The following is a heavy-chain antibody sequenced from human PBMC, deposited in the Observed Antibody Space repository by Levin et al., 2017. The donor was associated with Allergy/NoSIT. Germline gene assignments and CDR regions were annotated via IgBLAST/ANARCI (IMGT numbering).Heavy chain of an antibody. D-gene: IGHD3-16*02. CDR3: ARVRSTTYYDYIWGSYRHDYYDYYMDV. CDR1: GYTFTSYD. CDR2: MNPNSGNT. V-gene: IGHV1-8*01. J-gene: IGHJ6*03. Sequence: ASVKVSCKASGYTFTSYDINWVRQATGQGLEWMGWMNPNSGNTGYAQKFQGRVTMTRNTSISTAYMELSSLRSEDTAVYYCARVRSTTYYDYIWGSYRHDYYDYYMDVWGKGTTVTVSS.